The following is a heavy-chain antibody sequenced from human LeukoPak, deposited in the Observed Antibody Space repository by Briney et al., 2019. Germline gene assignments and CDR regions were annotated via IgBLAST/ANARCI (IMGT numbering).Heavy chain of an antibody. Sequence: GGTLRLSCAASGFTFSSYGMSWVRQAPGKGLEWVSAISGSGGSTYYADSVKGRFTISRDNSKNTLYLQMNSLRAEDTAVYYCAKAPGYSGYDSLFDYWGQGTLVTVSS. V-gene: IGHV3-23*01. J-gene: IGHJ4*02. CDR3: AKAPGYSGYDSLFDY. CDR1: GFTFSSYG. D-gene: IGHD5-12*01. CDR2: ISGSGGST.